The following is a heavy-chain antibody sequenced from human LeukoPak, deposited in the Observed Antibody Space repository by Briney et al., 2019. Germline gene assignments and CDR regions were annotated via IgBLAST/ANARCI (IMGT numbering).Heavy chain of an antibody. J-gene: IGHJ4*02. D-gene: IGHD6-19*01. CDR3: ARGLAVAGTWYFDY. Sequence: GGSLRLSCAASGFTFSSYSMNWVRQAPGKGLEWVSSISSSSSYIYYADSVKGRFTISRDNAKNSLYLQMNSLRAEDTAVYYRARGLAVAGTWYFDYWGQGTLVTVSS. CDR2: ISSSSSYI. CDR1: GFTFSSYS. V-gene: IGHV3-21*01.